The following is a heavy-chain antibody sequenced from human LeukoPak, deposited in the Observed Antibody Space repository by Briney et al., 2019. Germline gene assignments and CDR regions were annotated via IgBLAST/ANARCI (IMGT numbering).Heavy chain of an antibody. CDR1: GFTFSSYG. J-gene: IGHJ4*02. CDR2: IWYDGSNK. CDR3: AVYCSSTNCQRMGGPPFEH. V-gene: IGHV3-33*03. D-gene: IGHD2-2*01. Sequence: GRSLRLSCAASGFTFSSYGMHWVRQAPGKGLEWVAVIWYDGSNKYYADSVKGRFTVSRDNAKNSLYLQMNSLRAEDTAVYYCAVYCSSTNCQRMGGPPFEHWGQGALVTVSS.